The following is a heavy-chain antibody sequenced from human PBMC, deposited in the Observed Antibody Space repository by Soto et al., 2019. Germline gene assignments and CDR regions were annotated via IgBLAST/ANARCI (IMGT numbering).Heavy chain of an antibody. CDR1: GFTFSSHS. V-gene: IGHV3-48*01. CDR2: ISSTSFTI. Sequence: EVQVVESGGGLVQAGGSLRLSCEASGFTFSSHSMNWVHQAPGKGLEWLSYISSTSFTIHYADSVNGRFTISRDNAKNSLYLQMKSLRGEDTAVYFCAKDQRYGDRYNYYYMDVWGKGTTVTVSS. D-gene: IGHD4-17*01. J-gene: IGHJ6*03. CDR3: AKDQRYGDRYNYYYMDV.